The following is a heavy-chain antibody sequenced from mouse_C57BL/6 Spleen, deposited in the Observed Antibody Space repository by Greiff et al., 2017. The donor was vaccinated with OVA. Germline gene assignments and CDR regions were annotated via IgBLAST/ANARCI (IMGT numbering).Heavy chain of an antibody. D-gene: IGHD2-4*01. CDR3: AKGGDDYDWYFDV. Sequence: VQLQQSGAELVKPGASVKMSCKASGYTFTSYWITWVKQRPGQGLEWIGDIYPGSGSTNYNEKFKSKATLTVDTSSSTAYMQLSILTSEDSAVYYCAKGGDDYDWYFDVWGTGTTVTVSS. V-gene: IGHV1-55*01. CDR2: IYPGSGST. CDR1: GYTFTSYW. J-gene: IGHJ1*03.